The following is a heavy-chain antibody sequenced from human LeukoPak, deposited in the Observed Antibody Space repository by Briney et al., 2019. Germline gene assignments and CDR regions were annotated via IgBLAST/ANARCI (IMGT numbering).Heavy chain of an antibody. D-gene: IGHD2-21*02. J-gene: IGHJ4*02. CDR3: ASHLTASSVCIEY. Sequence: SETLSLTCTVSDGSISNYYWSWIRQPPGKGLEWIGYIYTSGSTNYNPSLKSRVTISVDTSKNQFSLKLSSVTAADTAVYYCASHLTASSVCIEYWGQGTLVTVSS. CDR2: IYTSGST. CDR1: DGSISNYY. V-gene: IGHV4-4*09.